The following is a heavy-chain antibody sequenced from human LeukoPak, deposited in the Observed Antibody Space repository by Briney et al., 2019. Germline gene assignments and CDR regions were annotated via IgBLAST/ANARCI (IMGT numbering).Heavy chain of an antibody. J-gene: IGHJ4*02. CDR3: VKGGYDYIEVAYFDF. D-gene: IGHD5-12*01. CDR2: IIASSGAT. V-gene: IGHV3-23*01. CDR1: GFSFNKYA. Sequence: GSLGLSCAASGFSFNKYAMSWGRPAPGKGLGGGLIIIASSGATFYADSVKGRFTISRDTSKNTLYLQLNSLRLEDTAVYYCVKGGYDYIEVAYFDFWGQGTLVTVSS.